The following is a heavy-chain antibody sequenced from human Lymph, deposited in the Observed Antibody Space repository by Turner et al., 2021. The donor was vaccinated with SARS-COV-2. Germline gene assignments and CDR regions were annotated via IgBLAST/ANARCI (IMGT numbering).Heavy chain of an antibody. CDR1: GIIGSRNY. Sequence: EVQLVETGGGLTQPGGSLRLSWAASGIIGSRNYMNGVRQAPGKGLEWVAVIYSGGTTYYADSVKGRFTISRDNSKNTLYLQMNSLRVEDTAVYYCARDLGTYGMDVWGQGTTVTVSS. J-gene: IGHJ6*02. CDR2: IYSGGTT. CDR3: ARDLGTYGMDV. D-gene: IGHD6-13*01. V-gene: IGHV3-53*02.